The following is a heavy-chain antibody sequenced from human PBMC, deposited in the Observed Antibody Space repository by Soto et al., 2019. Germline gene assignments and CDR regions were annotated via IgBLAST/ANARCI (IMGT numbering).Heavy chain of an antibody. V-gene: IGHV3-30*18. CDR3: VKGGVFRSSAWYWDTWDY. CDR2: ISYDGSNK. J-gene: IGHJ4*02. D-gene: IGHD6-19*01. CDR1: GFTFSNYG. Sequence: QVELVESGGGVVQPGRSLRLSCAASGFTFSNYGMHWVRQAPGKGLEWVAGISYDGSNKYYADSVKGRFTISRDNSKNTLYLQMNSLTAEDTAVYYCVKGGVFRSSAWYWDTWDYWGPGTLVTVSS.